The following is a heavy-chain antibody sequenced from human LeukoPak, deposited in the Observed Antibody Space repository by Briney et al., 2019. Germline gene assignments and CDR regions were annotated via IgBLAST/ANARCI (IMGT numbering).Heavy chain of an antibody. V-gene: IGHV3-7*01. CDR3: ATGFFYYYYMDV. Sequence: GGSLRLSCAASGFTFSSYWMSWVRQAPGKGLEWVANIKKDGSEKYYVDSVKGRFTISRDNAKNSLYLQLSSLRAEDTAVYYCATGFFYYYYMDVWGRGTTVTVSS. CDR2: IKKDGSEK. J-gene: IGHJ6*03. CDR1: GFTFSSYW. D-gene: IGHD3-10*01.